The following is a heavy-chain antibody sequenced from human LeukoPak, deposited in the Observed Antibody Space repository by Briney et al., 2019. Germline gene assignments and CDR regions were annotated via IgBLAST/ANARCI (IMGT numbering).Heavy chain of an antibody. CDR2: IIPIFGTA. J-gene: IGHJ4*02. CDR3: RTHGSGCDEFYD. CDR1: AGTFSIYT. Sequence: GASVKVSSTASAGTFSIYTISWVRQPPGQGLEWMGGIIPIFGTANYAQKFQGRVTITADESTSTAYMELSRLRSEDTAVYYCRTHGSGCDEFYDWVQGTLVTVSS. V-gene: IGHV1-69*01. D-gene: IGHD3-10*01.